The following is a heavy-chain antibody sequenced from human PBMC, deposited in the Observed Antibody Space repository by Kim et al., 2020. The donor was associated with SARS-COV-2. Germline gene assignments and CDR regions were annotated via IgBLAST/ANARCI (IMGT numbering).Heavy chain of an antibody. CDR3: ATEGSSWGPAQHFQN. CDR1: GFTFRNYG. Sequence: GGSLRLSCAASGFTFRNYGMSWVRQGPGKGLEWVSDISGSGGSTFYADSVKGRFTISRDDFKNTVYLQMNSLRDEDTAVYYCATEGSSWGPAQHFQNWGQGTLVTVSS. D-gene: IGHD6-13*01. CDR2: ISGSGGST. V-gene: IGHV3-23*01. J-gene: IGHJ1*01.